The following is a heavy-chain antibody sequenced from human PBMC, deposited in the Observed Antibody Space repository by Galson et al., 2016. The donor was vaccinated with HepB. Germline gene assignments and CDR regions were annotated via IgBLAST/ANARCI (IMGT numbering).Heavy chain of an antibody. CDR3: ARDYSGNYYTSFDI. D-gene: IGHD1-26*01. Sequence: SLRLSCAASGFTFSIYSIHWARQAPGNGLEWVAVISYDGTKKYYADSVKGRFTLSRDNSKNTLYVQMDSLRTEDTAVYYCARDYSGNYYTSFDIWGQGTMVTVSS. V-gene: IGHV3-30-3*01. J-gene: IGHJ3*02. CDR1: GFTFSIYS. CDR2: ISYDGTKK.